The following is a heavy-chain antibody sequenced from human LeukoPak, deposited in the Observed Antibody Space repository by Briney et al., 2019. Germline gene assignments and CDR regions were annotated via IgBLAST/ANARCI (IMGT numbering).Heavy chain of an antibody. CDR3: ARERCSSTSCYSTTVASHFDY. CDR1: GFTFSSYS. D-gene: IGHD2-2*02. CDR2: ISSSSSYI. Sequence: SGGSLRLSCAASGFTFSSYSMNWVRQAPGKGLEWVSSISSSSSYIYYADSVKGRFTISRDNAKNSLYLQMNSLRAEDTAVYYCARERCSSTSCYSTTVASHFDYWGQGTLVTVSS. J-gene: IGHJ4*02. V-gene: IGHV3-21*01.